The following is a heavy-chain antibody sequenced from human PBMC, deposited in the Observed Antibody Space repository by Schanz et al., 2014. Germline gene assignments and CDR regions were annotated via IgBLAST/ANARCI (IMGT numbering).Heavy chain of an antibody. D-gene: IGHD2-21*01. J-gene: IGHJ3*02. CDR3: ARDGYSVVVISPTERFDI. CDR2: ISNNGDST. V-gene: IGHV3-64*04. Sequence: VHLLESGGGLVQPGGSLRLSCSASGFTFSTFAMHWVRQAPGKGLEYISAISNNGDSTYYADSVKGRFTISRDNSRNTLYLQMNSLRAEDTAVYYCARDGYSVVVISPTERFDIWGQGTMVTVSP. CDR1: GFTFSTFA.